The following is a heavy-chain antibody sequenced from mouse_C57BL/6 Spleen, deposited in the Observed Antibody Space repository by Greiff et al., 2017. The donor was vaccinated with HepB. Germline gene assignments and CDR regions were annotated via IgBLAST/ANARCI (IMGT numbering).Heavy chain of an antibody. D-gene: IGHD2-12*01. V-gene: IGHV1-69*01. J-gene: IGHJ2*01. Sequence: QVQLQQPGAELVMPGASVKLSCKASGYTFTSYWMHWVKQRPGQGLEWIGEIDPSDSYTNYNQKFKGKSTLTVDKSSSTAYMQLSSLTSEDSAVYYCARGRSLRRDFDYWGQGTTLTVSS. CDR2: IDPSDSYT. CDR3: ARGRSLRRDFDY. CDR1: GYTFTSYW.